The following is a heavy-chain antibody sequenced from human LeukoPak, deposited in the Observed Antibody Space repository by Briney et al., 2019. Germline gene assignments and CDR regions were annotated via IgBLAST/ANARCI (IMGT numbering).Heavy chain of an antibody. CDR2: IYPGDSDT. D-gene: IGHD6-13*01. CDR1: GYSFTSYW. Sequence: GESLKISCKGSGYSFTSYWIGWVRQMPGKGLEWMGIIYPGDSDTRYSPSFQGQVTISADKSISTAYLQWSSLKASDTAMYYCARSLGYSSSGTPFQIDYWGQGTLVTVSS. J-gene: IGHJ4*02. CDR3: ARSLGYSSSGTPFQIDY. V-gene: IGHV5-51*01.